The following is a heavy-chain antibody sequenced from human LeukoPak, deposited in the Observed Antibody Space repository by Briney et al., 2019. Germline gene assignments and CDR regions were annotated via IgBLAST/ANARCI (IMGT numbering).Heavy chain of an antibody. V-gene: IGHV3-23*01. Sequence: PGGSLRLSCAASGFPFSSYAMSWVRQAPGKGLEWFSAISGSGGSTQYTDSVRGRFTISRDNSKNTLYLQMNSLRAEDTAVYYCATDRSVYYGSGSFYNWGQGTLVTVSS. D-gene: IGHD3-10*01. CDR3: ATDRSVYYGSGSFYN. CDR1: GFPFSSYA. CDR2: ISGSGGST. J-gene: IGHJ4*02.